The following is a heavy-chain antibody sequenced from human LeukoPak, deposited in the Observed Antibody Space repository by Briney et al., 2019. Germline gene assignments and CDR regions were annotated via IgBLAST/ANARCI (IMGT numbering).Heavy chain of an antibody. CDR3: TTEWELPYFDY. CDR2: IKSKTDGETT. Sequence: GGSLRLSCAASGFTFSNAWMSWVRQAPGKGLEWVGRIKSKTDGETTDYAAPVKGRFTISRDDSKNTLYLQMNSLKTEDTAVYYCTTEWELPYFDYWGQGTLVTVSS. D-gene: IGHD1-26*01. V-gene: IGHV3-15*01. CDR1: GFTFSNAW. J-gene: IGHJ4*02.